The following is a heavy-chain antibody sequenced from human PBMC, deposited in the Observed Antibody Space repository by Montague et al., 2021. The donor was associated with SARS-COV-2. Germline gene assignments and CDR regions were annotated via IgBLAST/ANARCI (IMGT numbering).Heavy chain of an antibody. J-gene: IGHJ4*02. V-gene: IGHV4-39*01. D-gene: IGHD2/OR15-2a*01. Sequence: SETLSLTCSVSGGSISSSSHYWAWIRQPPGRRLEWIGTIYYNGTTLYHPSLKSRITMSVDTSDNQFSLQLNSVSATDTAIYYCARAQMAVTEYYPDYWGQGILVTVSS. CDR2: IYYNGTT. CDR3: ARAQMAVTEYYPDY. CDR1: GGSISSSSHY.